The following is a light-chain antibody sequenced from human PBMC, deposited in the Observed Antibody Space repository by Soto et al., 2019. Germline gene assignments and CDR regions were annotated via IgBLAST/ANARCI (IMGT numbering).Light chain of an antibody. CDR2: AAS. CDR3: QQASSFPIT. Sequence: DIRVTRSASTRCASVGDRFTSSCRASQGISSWLAWYQQIPGKAPKLLIYAASGLQSGVPSRFSGSGSGTDFTLTINSLQPEDFATYYCQQASSFPITFGQGTRLEIK. CDR1: QGISSW. J-gene: IGKJ5*01. V-gene: IGKV1-12*01.